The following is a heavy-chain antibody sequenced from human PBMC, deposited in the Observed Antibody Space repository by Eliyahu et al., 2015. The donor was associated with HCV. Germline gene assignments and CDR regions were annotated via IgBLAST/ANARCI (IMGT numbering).Heavy chain of an antibody. CDR2: ISGSGGST. CDR1: GFTFXSYA. D-gene: IGHD6-19*01. J-gene: IGHJ6*02. Sequence: EVQLVESGGGLVQPGGSLRLSCAASGFTFXSYAMGWVRQAPGKGLEWVSAISGSGGSTYYPDSVKGRFTISRDNSKNTLYLQMNSLRAEDTAIYYCAKDWGQWQFYGMDVWGQGTTVTVSS. CDR3: AKDWGQWQFYGMDV. V-gene: IGHV3-23*04.